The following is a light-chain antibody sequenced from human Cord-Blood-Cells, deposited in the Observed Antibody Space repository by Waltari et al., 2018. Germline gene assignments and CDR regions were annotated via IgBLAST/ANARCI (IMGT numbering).Light chain of an antibody. CDR3: QQYYSTPWT. J-gene: IGKJ1*01. V-gene: IGKV4-1*01. CDR1: QSVLYSSNNKNY. Sequence: DIVITHSPDSLAVSLGERASINCESSQSVLYSSNNKNYLAWYQQKPGQPPKLLIYWASTRESGVPDRFSGSGSGTDFTLTISSLQAEDVAVYYCQQYYSTPWTFGQGTKVEIK. CDR2: WAS.